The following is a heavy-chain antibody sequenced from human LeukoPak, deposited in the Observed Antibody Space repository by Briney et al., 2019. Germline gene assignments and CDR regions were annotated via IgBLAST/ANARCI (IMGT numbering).Heavy chain of an antibody. Sequence: SETLSLTCTVSGYSISSGYFWGWIRQPPGKGLEWIGTIYHSGSTYYNASLESRVTISVDTSKNQFSLELSSVTAADTAVYYCARAYSSSWYFNWFDPWGQGTLVTVSS. D-gene: IGHD6-13*01. J-gene: IGHJ5*02. V-gene: IGHV4-38-2*02. CDR1: GYSISSGYF. CDR3: ARAYSSSWYFNWFDP. CDR2: IYHSGST.